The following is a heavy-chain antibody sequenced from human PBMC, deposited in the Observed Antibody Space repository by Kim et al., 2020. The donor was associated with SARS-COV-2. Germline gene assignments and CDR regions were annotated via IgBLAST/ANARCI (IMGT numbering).Heavy chain of an antibody. CDR3: ATIRNQYYFGLDV. CDR2: IDPSDSIT. V-gene: IGHV5-10-1*01. CDR1: GYSFTNYW. J-gene: IGHJ6*02. D-gene: IGHD2-2*01. Sequence: GESLQISCKGSGYSFTNYWIYWVRQMPGKGLECMGKIDPSDSITNYSPSFQGHVTISADKSISTAYLQWSSLKASDTAMYYCATIRNQYYFGLDVWGQGTTVTVSS.